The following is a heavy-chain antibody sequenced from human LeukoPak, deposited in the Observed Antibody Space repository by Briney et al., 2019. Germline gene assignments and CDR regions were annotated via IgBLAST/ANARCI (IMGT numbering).Heavy chain of an antibody. V-gene: IGHV4-34*01. CDR1: GGSLSGYY. CDR2: INHSGST. CDR3: ARGRGYSYGHYFDY. J-gene: IGHJ4*02. D-gene: IGHD5-18*01. Sequence: SETLSLTCAVYGGSLSGYYWSWIRQPPGKGLEWIGEINHSGSTNYNPSLKSRVTISVDTSKNQFSLKLSSVTAADTAVYYCARGRGYSYGHYFDYWGQGTLVTVSS.